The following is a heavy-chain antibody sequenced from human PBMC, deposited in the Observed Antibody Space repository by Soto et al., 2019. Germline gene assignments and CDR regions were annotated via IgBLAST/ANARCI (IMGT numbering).Heavy chain of an antibody. V-gene: IGHV3-23*01. Sequence: EVQLLESGGGLVQPGGSLRLSCAASGFTFSSYAMSWVRQAPGKGLEWVSAISGSGGSTYYADSVKGRFTISRDNSKNTLYLQMNSLRAEDTAVYYCARCTHDYGDYVGGLYFDLWGRGTLVTVSS. CDR2: ISGSGGST. J-gene: IGHJ2*01. CDR1: GFTFSSYA. D-gene: IGHD4-17*01. CDR3: ARCTHDYGDYVGGLYFDL.